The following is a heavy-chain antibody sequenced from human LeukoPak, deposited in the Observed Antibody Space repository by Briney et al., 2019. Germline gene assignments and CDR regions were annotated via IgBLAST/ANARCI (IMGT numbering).Heavy chain of an antibody. CDR2: ISAYNGNI. V-gene: IGHV1-18*01. J-gene: IGHJ5*02. CDR1: GYTFTSYG. D-gene: IGHD1-26*01. CDR3: ARATEVSYRSNRFDP. Sequence: ASVKVSCKASGYTFTSYGISWVRQAPGQGLEWMGWISAYNGNINYAQKLQGRVTMTTDTSTSTAYMELRSLRSDDTAVYYCARATEVSYRSNRFDPWGQGTLVTVSS.